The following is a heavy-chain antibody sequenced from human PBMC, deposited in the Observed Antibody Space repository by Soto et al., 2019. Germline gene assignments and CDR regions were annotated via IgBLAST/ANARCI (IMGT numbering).Heavy chain of an antibody. V-gene: IGHV3-23*01. Sequence: EVQLLESGGGLVQPGGSLRLSCAASGFTFSSYAMSWVRQAPGKGLEWVSAISGSGGSTYYADSVKGRFTISRYNLKNTLYLQMNSLRAEVTAVYYCAKELVSSSDAFDIWGQGTMVTVSS. CDR2: ISGSGGST. CDR1: GFTFSSYA. J-gene: IGHJ3*02. D-gene: IGHD6-6*01. CDR3: AKELVSSSDAFDI.